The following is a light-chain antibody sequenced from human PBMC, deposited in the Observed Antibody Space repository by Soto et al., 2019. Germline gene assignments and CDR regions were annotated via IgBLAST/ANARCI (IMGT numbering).Light chain of an antibody. J-gene: IGKJ2*01. CDR1: QSITTY. CDR2: AAS. V-gene: IGKV1-39*01. CDR3: QQTYITPLMYT. Sequence: DIQMTQSPSSLSASVGDRVTITCRASQSITTYLNWYQHKPGRAPKLLIYAASSLQSGVPSRFSDRGSGTDFTLTISNLQPEDFATYYCQQTYITPLMYTFGQGTNLEI.